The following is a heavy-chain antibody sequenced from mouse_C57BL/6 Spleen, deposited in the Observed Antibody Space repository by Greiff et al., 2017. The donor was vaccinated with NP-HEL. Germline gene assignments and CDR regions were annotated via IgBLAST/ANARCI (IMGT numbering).Heavy chain of an antibody. CDR2: SRNKANDYTT. Sequence: EVKLMESGGGLVQSGRSLRLSCATSGFTFSDFYMEWVRQAPGKGLEWIAASRNKANDYTTEYSASVKGRFIVSRDTSQSILYLQMNALRAEDTAIYYCARDANHYYGSSYWYFDVWGTGTTVTVSS. V-gene: IGHV7-1*01. CDR3: ARDANHYYGSSYWYFDV. D-gene: IGHD1-1*01. CDR1: GFTFSDFY. J-gene: IGHJ1*03.